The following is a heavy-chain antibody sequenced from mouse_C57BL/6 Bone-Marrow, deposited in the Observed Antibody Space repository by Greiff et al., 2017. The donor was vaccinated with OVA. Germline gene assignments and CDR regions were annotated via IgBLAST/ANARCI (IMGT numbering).Heavy chain of an antibody. J-gene: IGHJ3*01. Sequence: VKLMESGPELVKPGASVKISCKASGYAFTSYWITWVKQRPGQGLEWIGDIYPGSGSTNYNEKFKSKATLTVDTSSSTAYMQLSSLTSEDSAVYYCARGGTWFAYWGQGTLVTVSA. V-gene: IGHV1-55*01. CDR1: GYAFTSYW. CDR2: IYPGSGST. CDR3: ARGGTWFAY.